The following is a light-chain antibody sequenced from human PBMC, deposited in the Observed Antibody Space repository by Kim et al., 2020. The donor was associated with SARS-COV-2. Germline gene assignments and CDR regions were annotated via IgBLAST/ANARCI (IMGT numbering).Light chain of an antibody. V-gene: IGKV3-20*01. CDR3: QQYDKTPLYT. CDR1: QRVSSNF. Sequence: EIVLTQSPGTLSLSPGDRVTLSCRASQRVSSNFLAWFQQRPGQAPRLLIYGASTRATGIPDRFSGSGSGTDFTLTISRLEPEDFAVYYCQQYDKTPLYTFGQGTKLEIK. J-gene: IGKJ2*01. CDR2: GAS.